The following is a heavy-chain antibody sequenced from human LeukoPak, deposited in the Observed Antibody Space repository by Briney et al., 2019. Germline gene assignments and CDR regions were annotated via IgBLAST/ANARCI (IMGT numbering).Heavy chain of an antibody. Sequence: SGGSLRLSCAASGFTFDDYGMSWVRQAPGKELEWVSGINWNGGSTGYADSVKGRFTISRDNAKNSLYLQMNSLRAEDTALYYCASISGPDYYGSGSYLRDYWGQGTLVTVSS. D-gene: IGHD3-10*01. J-gene: IGHJ4*02. CDR1: GFTFDDYG. CDR3: ASISGPDYYGSGSYLRDY. CDR2: INWNGGST. V-gene: IGHV3-20*04.